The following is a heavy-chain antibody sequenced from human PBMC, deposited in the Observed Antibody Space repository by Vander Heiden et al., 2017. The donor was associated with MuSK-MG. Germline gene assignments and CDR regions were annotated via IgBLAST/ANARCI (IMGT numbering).Heavy chain of an antibody. D-gene: IGHD1-26*01. CDR3: AKDNAGIVGATTSAFDI. CDR2: ISWNSGSI. Sequence: DVQLVESGGGLVQPGRSLRLSCAASGFTFDDYAMHWVRQAPGKGLEWVSGISWNSGSIGYADSVKGRFTISRDNAKNSLYLQMNSLRAEDTALYYCAKDNAGIVGATTSAFDIWGQGTMVTVSS. V-gene: IGHV3-9*01. J-gene: IGHJ3*02. CDR1: GFTFDDYA.